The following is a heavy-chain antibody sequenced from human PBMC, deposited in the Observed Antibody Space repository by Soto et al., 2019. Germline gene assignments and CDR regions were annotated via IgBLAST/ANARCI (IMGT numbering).Heavy chain of an antibody. CDR3: ARGSKKGPRDWLDP. CDR2: ITSSSSFV. J-gene: IGHJ5*02. CDR1: GFTFNAYT. V-gene: IGHV3-21*01. Sequence: EVQLVESGGGLVKPGGSLRLSCAASGFTFNAYTMNWVRQAPGKGLEWVSSITSSSSFVYYADSVKGRFTISRDNAKNSLFLQMNSLRDEDTAVYYCARGSKKGPRDWLDPWGQGTLVTVSS.